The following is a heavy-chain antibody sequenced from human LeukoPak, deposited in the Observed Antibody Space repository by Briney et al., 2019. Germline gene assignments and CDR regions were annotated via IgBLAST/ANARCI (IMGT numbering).Heavy chain of an antibody. D-gene: IGHD2/OR15-2a*01. CDR3: VRLPRRTFSPYYFDS. CDR2: IYPGDSDT. V-gene: IGHV5-51*01. Sequence: GEALVISCRGSGDTFNTYWIGWVSQMPGKGLELMGIIYPGDSDTRYSPSFQGQVTILADKSNSSAYLQWSSLKASDTAIYYCVRLPRRTFSPYYFDSWGQGTLVIVSS. CDR1: GDTFNTYW. J-gene: IGHJ4*02.